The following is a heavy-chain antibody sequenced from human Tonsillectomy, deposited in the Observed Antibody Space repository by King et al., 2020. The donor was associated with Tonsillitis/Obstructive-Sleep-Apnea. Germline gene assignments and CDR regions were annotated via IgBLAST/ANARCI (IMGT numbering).Heavy chain of an antibody. V-gene: IGHV3-21*01. Sequence: EVQLVESGGGLVKPGGSLRLSCAASGFTFSSYSMNWVRQAPGKGLEWVSSISISSSYIYYADSVKGRFTISRDNATNSLYLQRNSLRAEDTAVYYCARGDITYYDYWCGYAEVLMDDWGKGTTVTVSS. CDR2: ISISSSYI. D-gene: IGHD3-3*01. CDR1: GFTFSSYS. J-gene: IGHJ6*03. CDR3: ARGDITYYDYWCGYAEVLMDD.